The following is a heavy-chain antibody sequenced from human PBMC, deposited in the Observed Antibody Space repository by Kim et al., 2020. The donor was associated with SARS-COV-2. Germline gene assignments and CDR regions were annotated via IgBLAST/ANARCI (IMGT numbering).Heavy chain of an antibody. D-gene: IGHD2-2*01. V-gene: IGHV3-23*01. CDR2: ISGSGGST. CDR1: GFTFSSYA. Sequence: GGSLRLSCAASGFTFSSYAMSWVRQAPGKGLEWVSAISGSGGSTYYADSVKGRFTISRANSKNTLYLQMNSLRPEATAVYYCATKAYQLLQVLDYWGQGTLVSVAS. J-gene: IGHJ4*02. CDR3: ATKAYQLLQVLDY.